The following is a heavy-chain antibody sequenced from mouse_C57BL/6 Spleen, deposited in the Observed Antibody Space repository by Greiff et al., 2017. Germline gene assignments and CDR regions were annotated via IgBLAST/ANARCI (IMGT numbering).Heavy chain of an antibody. CDR1: GYSITSGYY. D-gene: IGHD2-2*01. CDR2: ISYDGSN. CDR3: AISGYGYGYAMDY. Sequence: EVQLQQSGPGLVKPSQSLSLTCSVTGYSITSGYYWNWIRQFPGNKLEWMGYISYDGSNNYNPSLKNRISIARDTSKNKFFLKLNSVTTEDTATYYCAISGYGYGYAMDYWGQGTSVTVSS. V-gene: IGHV3-6*01. J-gene: IGHJ4*01.